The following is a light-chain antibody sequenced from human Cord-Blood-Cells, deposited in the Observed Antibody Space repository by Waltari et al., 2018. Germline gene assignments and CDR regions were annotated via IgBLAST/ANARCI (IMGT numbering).Light chain of an antibody. CDR2: DVS. CDR3: SSYTSSSTHYV. CDR1: SSDVGGYNY. Sequence: QSALTQPASVSGSPGQSITISCTGTSSDVGGYNYVSWYQQHPGKAPKLMIYDVSKRPSGGSNRLSGSKSGNTASLTISGLQAEDEADYYCSSYTSSSTHYVFGTGTKVTVL. J-gene: IGLJ1*01. V-gene: IGLV2-14*01.